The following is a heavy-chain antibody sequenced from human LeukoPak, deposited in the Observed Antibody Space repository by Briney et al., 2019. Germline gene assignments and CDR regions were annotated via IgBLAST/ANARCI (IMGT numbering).Heavy chain of an antibody. J-gene: IGHJ5*02. Sequence: PSETLSLTCTVSGGSIRSYYWSWIRQPPGKGLEWIGYIYDSGTTNYNPSLKSRVSMSVDTSKKQFSLKLSSVTTADTAFYYCARVLGSGTISFDPWGQGILVTVSS. CDR1: GGSIRSYY. CDR3: ARVLGSGTISFDP. V-gene: IGHV4-59*01. D-gene: IGHD3-10*01. CDR2: IYDSGTT.